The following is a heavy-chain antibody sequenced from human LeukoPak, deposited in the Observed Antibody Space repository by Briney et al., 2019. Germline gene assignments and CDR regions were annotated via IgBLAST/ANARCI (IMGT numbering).Heavy chain of an antibody. Sequence: GGSLRLSCAASGFTFSSYSMNWVRQAPGKGLEWVSSISSSSSYIYYADSVKGRFTISRDNAKNSLYLQMNSLRAEDTAVYYCASTPYYYDSSGYPPFDYWGQGTLVTVSS. J-gene: IGHJ4*02. CDR2: ISSSSSYI. V-gene: IGHV3-21*01. CDR3: ASTPYYYDSSGYPPFDY. D-gene: IGHD3-22*01. CDR1: GFTFSSYS.